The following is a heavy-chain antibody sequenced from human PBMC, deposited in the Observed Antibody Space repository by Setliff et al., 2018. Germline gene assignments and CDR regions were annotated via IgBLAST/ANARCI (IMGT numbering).Heavy chain of an antibody. V-gene: IGHV4-61*09. D-gene: IGHD3-10*01. Sequence: PSETLSLTCTVSGGSISNTYYYWSWIRQPAGKGLEWIGHIYTSWSTNYNPSLKSRVTISVDTSKNQFSLKLSSVTAADTAVYYCAGGSGSGSPDYWGQGTLVTVSS. CDR3: AGGSGSGSPDY. CDR1: GGSISNTYYY. CDR2: IYTSWST. J-gene: IGHJ4*02.